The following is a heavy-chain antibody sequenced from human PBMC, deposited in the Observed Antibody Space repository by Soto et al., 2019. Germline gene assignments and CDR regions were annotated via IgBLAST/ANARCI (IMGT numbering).Heavy chain of an antibody. J-gene: IGHJ2*01. V-gene: IGHV3-23*01. D-gene: IGHD2-8*01. CDR1: GFTFRSYA. Sequence: EVQLLESGGGLLQPGGSLRLSCAASGFTFRSYAMSWVRLAPGKGLEWVSGISSNGGSTYYADPVKGRFTISRDSSKNLLYLQMNSLRAEDMALYYCAKDNGPPGTTDWYFDVWGRGTLVSVSS. CDR3: AKDNGPPGTTDWYFDV. CDR2: ISSNGGST.